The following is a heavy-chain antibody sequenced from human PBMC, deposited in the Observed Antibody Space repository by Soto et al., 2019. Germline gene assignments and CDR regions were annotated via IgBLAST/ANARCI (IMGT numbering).Heavy chain of an antibody. CDR2: INPNSGGT. Sequence: QVQLVQSGAEVKKPGASVKVSCKASGYTFTGYYMHWVRQAPGQGLEWMGWINPNSGGTNYAQKFQGWVTMTRDTSISTAYMELSRLRSDDTAVYYCARGLADITMVRGLYYFDYWGQGTLVTVSS. CDR3: ARGLADITMVRGLYYFDY. D-gene: IGHD3-10*01. V-gene: IGHV1-2*04. CDR1: GYTFTGYY. J-gene: IGHJ4*02.